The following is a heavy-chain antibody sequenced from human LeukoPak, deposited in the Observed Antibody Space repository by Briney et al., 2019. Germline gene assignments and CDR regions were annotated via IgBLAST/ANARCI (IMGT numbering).Heavy chain of an antibody. J-gene: IGHJ3*02. D-gene: IGHD2-15*01. CDR2: ISGSGGST. V-gene: IGHV3-23*01. CDR1: GFTFSSYA. CDR3: AKDGYCSGGRCYSDAFDI. Sequence: GGSLRLSCAASGFTFSSYAMSWVRQAPGEGLEWVSAISGSGGSTYYAASVKGRFTISRDNSKNTLYLQMDSLRAEDTAVYYCAKDGYCSGGRCYSDAFDIWGQGTMVTVSS.